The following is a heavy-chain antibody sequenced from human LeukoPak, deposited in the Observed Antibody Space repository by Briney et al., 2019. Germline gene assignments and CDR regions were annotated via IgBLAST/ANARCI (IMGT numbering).Heavy chain of an antibody. Sequence: PSETLSLTCTVSGGSISSYYWSWIRQPPGKGLEWIGYIYYSGSTNYNPSLKSRVTISVDTSKNQFSLKLSSVTAADTAVYYCARRRSSGSYYEGDTFDYWGQGTLVTVSS. CDR2: IYYSGST. CDR3: ARRRSSGSYYEGDTFDY. D-gene: IGHD3-10*01. V-gene: IGHV4-59*08. J-gene: IGHJ4*02. CDR1: GGSISSYY.